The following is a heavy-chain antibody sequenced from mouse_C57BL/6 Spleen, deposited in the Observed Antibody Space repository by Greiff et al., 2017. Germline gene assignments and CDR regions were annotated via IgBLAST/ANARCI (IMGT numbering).Heavy chain of an antibody. CDR2: IYPGSGNT. CDR1: GYTFTDYY. D-gene: IGHD2-4*01. Sequence: VQLQQSGAELVRPGASVKLSCKASGYTFTDYYINWVKQRPGQGLEWIARIYPGSGNTYYNEKFKGKATLTAEKSSSAAYMQLSRLTSEDSAVYFCARFYDYDATAMDYWGQGTSVTVSS. V-gene: IGHV1-76*01. CDR3: ARFYDYDATAMDY. J-gene: IGHJ4*01.